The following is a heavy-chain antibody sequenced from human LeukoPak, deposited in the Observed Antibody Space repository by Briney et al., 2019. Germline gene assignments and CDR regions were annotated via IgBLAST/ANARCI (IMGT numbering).Heavy chain of an antibody. CDR3: VASLPNIVVVPATKGPFGY. V-gene: IGHV3-23*01. CDR1: GFTFSSYT. Sequence: GSLILSCAASGFTFSSYTMSWVRQAPGKGLEWVSGVSGSGGNIHYADSVKGRFTISRDNSKNTLYLQMNSLRAEDTAVYYCVASLPNIVVVPATKGPFGYWGQGALVTVSS. J-gene: IGHJ4*02. CDR2: VSGSGGNI. D-gene: IGHD2-2*01.